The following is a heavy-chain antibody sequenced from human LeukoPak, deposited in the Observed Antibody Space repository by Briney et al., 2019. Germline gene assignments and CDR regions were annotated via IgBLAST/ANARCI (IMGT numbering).Heavy chain of an antibody. D-gene: IGHD2-2*01. CDR2: IDNGGSGT. CDR3: AKDSIVVVPAALNWFDP. J-gene: IGHJ5*02. Sequence: GGSLRLSCAASGFTFSGYWMHWVRQVPEKGLVLVSRIDNGGSGTTYADSVKGRFTVSRDNAKNTLYLQMNSLRAEDTAVYYCAKDSIVVVPAALNWFDPWGQGTLVTVSS. CDR1: GFTFSGYW. V-gene: IGHV3-74*01.